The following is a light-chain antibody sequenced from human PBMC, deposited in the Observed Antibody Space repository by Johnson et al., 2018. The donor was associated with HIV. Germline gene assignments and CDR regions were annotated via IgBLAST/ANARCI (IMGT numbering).Light chain of an antibody. CDR3: ATWDASLNGCCV. CDR2: HNN. V-gene: IGLV1-51*01. Sequence: HSVLTQPPSVSAAPGQKVTISCSGSSCDIGSDCVSCHQHLPGTTPKLLIYHNNQRPSGIPDRFSGSKSGTSATLAITGLPTEDEADYYCATWDASLNGCCVFGPGTKVTVL. CDR1: SCDIGSDC. J-gene: IGLJ1*01.